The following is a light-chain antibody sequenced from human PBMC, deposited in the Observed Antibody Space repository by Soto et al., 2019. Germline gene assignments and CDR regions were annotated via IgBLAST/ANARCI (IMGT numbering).Light chain of an antibody. Sequence: DIQMTQSPSSLSASLGDRVTITCRASQRIATYLNWYRQKPGKAPELLIYAASSLQSGVPSTLSGSGSGTAFTLTISSLQPDDFATYYCQQSYSTPRTFGQGTKLEI. V-gene: IGKV1-39*01. CDR2: AAS. CDR3: QQSYSTPRT. J-gene: IGKJ2*01. CDR1: QRIATY.